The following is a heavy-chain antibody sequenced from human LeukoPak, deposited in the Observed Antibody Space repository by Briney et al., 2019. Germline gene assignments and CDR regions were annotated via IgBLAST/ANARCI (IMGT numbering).Heavy chain of an antibody. CDR2: LSGSGGST. J-gene: IGHJ4*02. Sequence: GGSLRLSCVASGFTFSDYAMSWVRQAPGKGLEWVSALSGSGGSTYYADSVKGRFTISRDNSKNTLYLQMNSLRAEDTAVYYCAKGDIVVVAASNDYWGQGTLVTVSS. CDR1: GFTFSDYA. D-gene: IGHD2-15*01. V-gene: IGHV3-23*01. CDR3: AKGDIVVVAASNDY.